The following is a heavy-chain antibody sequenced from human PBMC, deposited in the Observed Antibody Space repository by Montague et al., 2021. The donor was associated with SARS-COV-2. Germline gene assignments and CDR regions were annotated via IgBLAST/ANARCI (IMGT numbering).Heavy chain of an antibody. CDR3: ARHRMYYDEVWGTHRYSSDY. CDR1: GGSFSSSSYY. V-gene: IGHV4-39*01. J-gene: IGHJ4*02. CDR2: IYYSGST. Sequence: SETLSLTCSVSGGSFSSSSYYWGWIRQPPGKGPEWIGSIYYSGSTNYNPSLKSRVTMSVDTSKKQFSLRLTSVTAADTAVYYCARHRMYYDEVWGTHRYSSDYWGQGTLVTVSS. D-gene: IGHD3-16*02.